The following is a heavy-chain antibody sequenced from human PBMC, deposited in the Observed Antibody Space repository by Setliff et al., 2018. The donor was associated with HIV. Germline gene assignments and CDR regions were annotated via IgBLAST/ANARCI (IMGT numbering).Heavy chain of an antibody. D-gene: IGHD6-13*01. CDR1: GYSISSHY. CDR3: ARILVAAAGTGFDP. Sequence: TSETLSLTCAVSGYSISSHYWSWIRQAPGKGLEWIASIYYNGITNYNPSLKSRVIISIDKSKNKFSLKVSSVTAADTAVYYCARILVAAAGTGFDPWGQGILVTVSS. CDR2: IYYNGIT. V-gene: IGHV4-59*11. J-gene: IGHJ5*02.